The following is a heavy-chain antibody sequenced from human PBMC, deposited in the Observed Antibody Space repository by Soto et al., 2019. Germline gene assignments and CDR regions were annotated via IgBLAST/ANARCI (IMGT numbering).Heavy chain of an antibody. D-gene: IGHD3-10*01. CDR2: IKSKTDGGTT. CDR3: TTNTLLLWFGESSYYYGMDV. J-gene: IGHJ6*02. V-gene: IGHV3-15*07. Sequence: GGSLRLSCAASGFTFSNAWMNWVRQAPGKGLEWVGRIKSKTDGGTTDYAAPVKGRFTISRDDSKNTLYLQMNSLKTEDTAVYYCTTNTLLLWFGESSYYYGMDVWGQGTTVTVSS. CDR1: GFTFSNAW.